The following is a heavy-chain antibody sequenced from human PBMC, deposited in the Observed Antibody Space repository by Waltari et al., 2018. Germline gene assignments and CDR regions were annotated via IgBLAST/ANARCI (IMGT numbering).Heavy chain of an antibody. CDR1: GGSISSSSYY. V-gene: IGHV4-39*01. CDR2: IYYSGST. CDR3: ARRFLEWYLDY. D-gene: IGHD3-3*01. J-gene: IGHJ4*02. Sequence: QLQLQESGPGLVKPSETLSLTCPVSGGSISSSSYYWGWIRQPPGKGLEWIGSIYYSGSTYYNPSLKSRVTISVDTSKDQFSLKLSSVTAADTAVYYCARRFLEWYLDYWGQGTLVTVSS.